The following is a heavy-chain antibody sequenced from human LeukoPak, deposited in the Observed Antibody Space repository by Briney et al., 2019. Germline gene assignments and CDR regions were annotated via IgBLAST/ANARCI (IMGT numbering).Heavy chain of an antibody. V-gene: IGHV4-34*01. CDR1: GGSFSGYY. CDR2: INHSGST. Sequence: SETLSLTCAVYGGSFSGYYWSWIRQPPGKGLEWIGEINHSGSTNYNPSLKSRVTISVDTSKNQFSLELSSVTAADTAVYYCARATTRWLAKYYFDYWGQGTLVTVSS. CDR3: ARATTRWLAKYYFDY. J-gene: IGHJ4*02. D-gene: IGHD6-19*01.